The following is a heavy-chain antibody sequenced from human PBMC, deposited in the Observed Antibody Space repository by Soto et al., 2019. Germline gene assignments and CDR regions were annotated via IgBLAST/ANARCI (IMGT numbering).Heavy chain of an antibody. V-gene: IGHV1-69*13. D-gene: IGHD3-22*01. J-gene: IGHJ6*02. Sequence: SVKVSCKASGGTFSSYAISWVRQAPGQGLEWMGGIIPIFGTANYAQKFQGRVTITADESTSTAYMELSSLRSEDTAVYYCARGGYYDSSGRTYYYGMDVWGQGTTVTVSS. CDR3: ARGGYYDSSGRTYYYGMDV. CDR1: GGTFSSYA. CDR2: IIPIFGTA.